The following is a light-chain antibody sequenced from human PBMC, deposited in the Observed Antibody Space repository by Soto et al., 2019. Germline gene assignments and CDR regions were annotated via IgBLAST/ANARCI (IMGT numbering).Light chain of an antibody. V-gene: IGLV1-40*01. CDR2: SNS. Sequence: QLVLTQPPSVSGAPGQRVTISCTGSSSNIGAGYDVHWYQQLPGTAPKLLIYSNSNRPSGVPDRFSGSKSGTSASLAITGLRAEDGADYYCQSYDSSLSGWVFGGGTQLTVL. J-gene: IGLJ3*02. CDR1: SSNIGAGYD. CDR3: QSYDSSLSGWV.